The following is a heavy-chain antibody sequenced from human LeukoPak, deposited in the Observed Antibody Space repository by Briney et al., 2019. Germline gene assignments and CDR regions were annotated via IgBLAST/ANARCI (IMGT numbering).Heavy chain of an antibody. CDR1: GFTFSSSP. CDR2: ISSTGVNI. D-gene: IGHD3-3*01. J-gene: IGHJ4*02. V-gene: IGHV3-48*03. Sequence: GGSLRLSCAASGFTFSSSPLNWVRQSPGKGLEWISYISSTGVNIQYADSVKGRFTISRNNAKNSLYLQMNSLRAEDTALYYCAISRTIYFDYWGQGALVTVSS. CDR3: AISRTIYFDY.